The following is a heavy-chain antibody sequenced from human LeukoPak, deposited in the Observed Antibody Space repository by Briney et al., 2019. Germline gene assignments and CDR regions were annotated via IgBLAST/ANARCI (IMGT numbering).Heavy chain of an antibody. V-gene: IGHV4-31*03. Sequence: SQTLSLTCTVSGGSISSGGYYWSWIRQHPGKGLEWIGYIYYSGSTYYNPSLKSRVTISVDTSKNQFSLKLSSVTAADTAVYYCARVDRHFDWLGPPRRFDPWGQGTLVTVSS. D-gene: IGHD3-9*01. CDR2: IYYSGST. J-gene: IGHJ5*02. CDR3: ARVDRHFDWLGPPRRFDP. CDR1: GGSISSGGYY.